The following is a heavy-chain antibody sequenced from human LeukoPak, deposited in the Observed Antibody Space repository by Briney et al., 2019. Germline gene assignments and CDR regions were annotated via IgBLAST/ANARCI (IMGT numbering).Heavy chain of an antibody. J-gene: IGHJ4*02. CDR1: GFTFSSYS. CDR2: ISSSSSYI. V-gene: IGHV3-21*01. Sequence: RGSLRLSCAASGFTFSSYSMNWVRQAPGKGLECVSSISSSSSYIYYADSVKGRFTISRDNAKNSLYLQMNSLRAEDTAVYYCARVSLGYCTNGVCYTTDYWGQGTLVTVSS. CDR3: ARVSLGYCTNGVCYTTDY. D-gene: IGHD2-8*01.